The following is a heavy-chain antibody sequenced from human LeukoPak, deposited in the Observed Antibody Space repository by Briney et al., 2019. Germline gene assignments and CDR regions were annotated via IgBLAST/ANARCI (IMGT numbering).Heavy chain of an antibody. D-gene: IGHD1-14*01. CDR2: IYYSGGT. Sequence: SETLSLTCTVSGGSISSSSYYWGWIRQPPGKGLEWIGSIYYSGGTYSNPSLKSRVTISVDTSKNQFSLKLSSVTAADTAVYYCASGNGTYYSFYGMDAWGQGTTVTVSS. J-gene: IGHJ6*02. CDR3: ASGNGTYYSFYGMDA. V-gene: IGHV4-39*01. CDR1: GGSISSSSYY.